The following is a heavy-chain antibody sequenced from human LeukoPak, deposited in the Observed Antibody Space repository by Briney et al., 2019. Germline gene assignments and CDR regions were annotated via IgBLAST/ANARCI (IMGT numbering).Heavy chain of an antibody. D-gene: IGHD1-7*01. J-gene: IGHJ6*03. CDR1: GFTVSSNY. CDR3: AKAFLELEAYAYYLDV. Sequence: GGSLRLSCAASGFTVSSNYMSWVRQAPGKGLEWVSVIYSGGSTYYADSVKGRFTISRDNSKNTLYLQMNSLRAEDTAVYYCAKAFLELEAYAYYLDVWGKGNTVTVS. CDR2: IYSGGST. V-gene: IGHV3-53*01.